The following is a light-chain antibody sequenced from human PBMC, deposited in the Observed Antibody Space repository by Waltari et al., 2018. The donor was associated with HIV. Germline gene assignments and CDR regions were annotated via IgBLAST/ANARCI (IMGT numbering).Light chain of an antibody. CDR1: RSNIGSNY. CDR2: RKH. CDR3: TTWGGSLSGPV. Sequence: QSVLTQPPSVSGTPGQRVTISCSGSRSNIGSNYVYWYQQLPGTAPKLLIYRKHQPPSGVPDRFSGSKSGTSASLAISGLRSEDEGDYHCTTWGGSLSGPVFGGGTKVTVL. J-gene: IGLJ3*02. V-gene: IGLV1-47*01.